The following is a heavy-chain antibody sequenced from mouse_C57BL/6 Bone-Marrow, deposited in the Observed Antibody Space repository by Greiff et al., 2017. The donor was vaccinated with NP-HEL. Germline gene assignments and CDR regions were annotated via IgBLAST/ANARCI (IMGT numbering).Heavy chain of an antibody. J-gene: IGHJ3*01. CDR1: GYTFTSYG. CDR3: ARNPSIGYGSSYGFAY. V-gene: IGHV1-81*01. D-gene: IGHD1-1*01. CDR2: IYPRSGNT. Sequence: QVQLKESGAELARPGASVKLSCKASGYTFTSYGISWVKQRTGQGLEWIGEIYPRSGNTYYNEKFKGKATLTADKSSSTAYMELRSLTSEDSAVYVCARNPSIGYGSSYGFAYWGQGTLVTVSA.